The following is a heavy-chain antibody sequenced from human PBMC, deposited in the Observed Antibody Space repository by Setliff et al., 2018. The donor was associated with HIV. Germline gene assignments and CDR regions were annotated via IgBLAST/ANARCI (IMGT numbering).Heavy chain of an antibody. Sequence: SETLSLTCTVSGGSISSYYWSWIRQPPGKGLEWIGYIYYSGNPFYNPSLRSRVTISLDTSKNQFSLKLSSVTAADTAVYYCARAGSGSYYIAPHYWGQGTLVTVSS. CDR3: ARAGSGSYYIAPHY. V-gene: IGHV4-59*12. J-gene: IGHJ4*02. CDR2: IYYSGNP. CDR1: GGSISSYY. D-gene: IGHD3-10*01.